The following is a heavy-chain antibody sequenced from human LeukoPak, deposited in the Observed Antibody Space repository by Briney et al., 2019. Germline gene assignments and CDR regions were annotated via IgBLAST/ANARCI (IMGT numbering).Heavy chain of an antibody. CDR1: GYTFTSYD. V-gene: IGHV1-8*01. J-gene: IGHJ3*02. CDR2: MNPNSGNT. Sequence: GASVKVSCKASGYTFTSYDINWVRQATGQGVEWTGWMNPNSGNTGYAQKFQGRVTMTRNTSISTAYMELSSLRSEDTAVYYCARMYSSSWTQYAFDIWGQGTMVTVSS. D-gene: IGHD6-13*01. CDR3: ARMYSSSWTQYAFDI.